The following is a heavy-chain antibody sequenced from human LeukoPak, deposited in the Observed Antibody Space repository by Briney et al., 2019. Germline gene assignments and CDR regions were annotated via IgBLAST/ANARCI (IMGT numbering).Heavy chain of an antibody. CDR1: VYTFTGYY. D-gene: IGHD6-19*01. CDR3: AREVIEYSSGWYYFDY. V-gene: IGHV1-2*02. Sequence: ASLKVSCEASVYTFTGYYMHWVRHAPGQGREWMGWINPNSGGTNYAQKFQGRVTMTRDTSISTAYMELSRLRSDDTAVYYCAREVIEYSSGWYYFDYWGQGTLVTVSS. CDR2: INPNSGGT. J-gene: IGHJ4*02.